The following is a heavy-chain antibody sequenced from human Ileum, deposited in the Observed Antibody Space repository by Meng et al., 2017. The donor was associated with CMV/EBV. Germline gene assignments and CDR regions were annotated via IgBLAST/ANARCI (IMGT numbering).Heavy chain of an antibody. CDR2: IDINGENR. Sequence: GESLKISCAASEFIFNNYGIHWLRQAPGKGLERLSFIDINGENRYNVDIVKGRFIVSKDKSKNTVFLQMNSLRVEDTAVYYCVGHQGGPREGVRLVWGQGTLVTVSS. J-gene: IGHJ4*02. CDR1: EFIFNNYG. V-gene: IGHV3-30*02. CDR3: VGHQGGPREGVRLV. D-gene: IGHD3-16*01.